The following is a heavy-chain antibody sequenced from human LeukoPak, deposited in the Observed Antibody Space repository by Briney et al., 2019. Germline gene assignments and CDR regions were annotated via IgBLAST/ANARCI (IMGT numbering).Heavy chain of an antibody. Sequence: GGSLKLSCAASGFTFSSYGMHWVRPAPGKGREWGAVIWYDGSNKYYADSVKGRFTIRRDNSKNTLYLQMNSLRAEDTAVYYCAKDGVPYYYDSSGYSDYWGQGTLVTVSS. CDR3: AKDGVPYYYDSSGYSDY. CDR1: GFTFSSYG. D-gene: IGHD3-22*01. V-gene: IGHV3-33*06. CDR2: IWYDGSNK. J-gene: IGHJ4*02.